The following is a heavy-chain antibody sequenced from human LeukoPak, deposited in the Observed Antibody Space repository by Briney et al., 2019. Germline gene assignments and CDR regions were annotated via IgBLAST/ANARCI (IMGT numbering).Heavy chain of an antibody. V-gene: IGHV3-21*01. Sequence: GGSLSLSCAPSVFTLSNYNMNGVRQAPPKGREWVSSISSSSSYIYDADSAKGRFSISRDNTKNSLYLQMDSLRVEERDVYYCARDLMGWDLHYFDYWGQGTLGPV. D-gene: IGHD1-26*01. CDR2: ISSSSSYI. J-gene: IGHJ4*02. CDR3: ARDLMGWDLHYFDY. CDR1: VFTLSNYN.